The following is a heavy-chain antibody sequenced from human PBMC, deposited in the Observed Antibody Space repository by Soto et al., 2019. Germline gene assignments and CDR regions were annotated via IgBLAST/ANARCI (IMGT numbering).Heavy chain of an antibody. CDR1: GFTFSSYS. V-gene: IGHV3-21*01. CDR2: ISSSSSYI. Sequence: GSLRLSCAASGFTFSSYSMNWVRQAPGKGLEWVSSISSSSSYIYYADSVKGRFTISRDNAKNSLYLQMNSLRAEDTAVYYCARGQQASTYSSGWYAPDYWGQGTLVTVSS. D-gene: IGHD6-19*01. J-gene: IGHJ4*02. CDR3: ARGQQASTYSSGWYAPDY.